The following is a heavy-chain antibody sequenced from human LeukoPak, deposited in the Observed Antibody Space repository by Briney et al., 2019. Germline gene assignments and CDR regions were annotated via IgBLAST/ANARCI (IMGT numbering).Heavy chain of an antibody. D-gene: IGHD6-19*01. V-gene: IGHV3-7*01. CDR3: AVGNSGGWYFDY. CDR2: IKQDGSEK. Sequence: RGSLRLSCAASGFTFSSYWMSWVRQAPGKGLEWVANIKQDGSEKYYVDSVKGRFTISRDNAKNSLYLQMNSLRAEDTAVYYCAVGNSGGWYFDYWGQGTLVTVSS. CDR1: GFTFSSYW. J-gene: IGHJ4*02.